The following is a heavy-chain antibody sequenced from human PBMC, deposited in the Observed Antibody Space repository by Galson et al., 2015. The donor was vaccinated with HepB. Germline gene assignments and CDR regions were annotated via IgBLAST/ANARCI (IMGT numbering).Heavy chain of an antibody. CDR3: ARTTWRDKNWPIFDS. CDR1: GFTFSRNA. Sequence: SLRLSCAASGFTFSRNAMSWVRQAPGKGLEWVSSLTGSSDITNIADSAKGRVSISRDNSKNTLYLQMNSLRVEDTAFYYCARTTWRDKNWPIFDSWGQGTLVTVSS. D-gene: IGHD1-1*01. V-gene: IGHV3-23*01. CDR2: LTGSSDIT. J-gene: IGHJ4*02.